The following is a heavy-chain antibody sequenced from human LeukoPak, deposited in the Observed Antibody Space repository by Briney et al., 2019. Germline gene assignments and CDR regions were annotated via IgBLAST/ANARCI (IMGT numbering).Heavy chain of an antibody. CDR2: IYYSGST. J-gene: IGHJ4*02. CDR1: GGSISSGSYY. Sequence: SQTLSLTCTVSGGSISSGSYYWSWIRQPAGKGLEWIGYIYYSGSTNYNPSLESRVTISVDTSKNQFSLKLSSVTAADTAVYYCASSSQQLRTEAAFDYWGQGTLVTVSS. V-gene: IGHV4-61*09. D-gene: IGHD6-13*01. CDR3: ASSSQQLRTEAAFDY.